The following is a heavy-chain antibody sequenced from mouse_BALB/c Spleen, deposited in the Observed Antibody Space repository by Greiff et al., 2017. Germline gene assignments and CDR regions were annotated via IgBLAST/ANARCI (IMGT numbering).Heavy chain of an antibody. CDR3: ASSYDPSFYAMDY. J-gene: IGHJ4*01. CDR1: GFTFSSYA. V-gene: IGHV5-6-5*01. CDR2: ISSGGST. D-gene: IGHD2-3*01. Sequence: EVMLVESGGGLVKPGGSLKLSCAASGFTFSSYAMSWVRQTPEKRLEWVASISSGGSTYYPDSVKGRFTISRDNARNILYLQMSSLRSEDTAMYYCASSYDPSFYAMDYWGQGTSVTVSS.